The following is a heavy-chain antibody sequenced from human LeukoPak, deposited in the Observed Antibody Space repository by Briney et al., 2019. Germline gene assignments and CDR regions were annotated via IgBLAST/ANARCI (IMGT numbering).Heavy chain of an antibody. CDR3: ARGGEFEAFDI. J-gene: IGHJ3*02. V-gene: IGHV3-33*01. CDR1: GFIFSSYG. D-gene: IGHD3-16*01. CDR2: IWFDGSNK. Sequence: HPGGSLRLSCAASGFIFSSYGMNWVRQAPGKGLEWVAIIWFDGSNKYYADSVKGRFTISRDNSKNTLYLQMNSLRAEDTAVYYCARGGEFEAFDIWGQGTMVTVSS.